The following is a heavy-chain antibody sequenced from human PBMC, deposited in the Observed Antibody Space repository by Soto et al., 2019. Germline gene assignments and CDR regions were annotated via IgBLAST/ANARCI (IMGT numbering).Heavy chain of an antibody. Sequence: QVQLVQSGAEVKKPGSSVKVSCKASGGTFSSYAISWVRQAPGQGLEWMGGIIPIFGTANYAQKFQGRVTIAADKSTSTAYMELSSLRSEDTAVYYCASPGRDYYDSSGYYFDYWGQGTLVTVS. V-gene: IGHV1-69*06. D-gene: IGHD3-22*01. CDR1: GGTFSSYA. CDR2: IIPIFGTA. J-gene: IGHJ4*02. CDR3: ASPGRDYYDSSGYYFDY.